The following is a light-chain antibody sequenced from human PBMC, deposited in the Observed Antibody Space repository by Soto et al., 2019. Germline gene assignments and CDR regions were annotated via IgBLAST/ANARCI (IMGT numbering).Light chain of an antibody. J-gene: IGLJ3*02. V-gene: IGLV2-14*01. CDR3: SSYTSSSFWV. Sequence: QSALTQPPSASGSPGQSVTISCTGTKNDIGVYDFVSWYQHHPGKAPRLIIYEVSNRPSGVSNRFSGSKSGNTASLTISGLRAEDEADYYCSSYTSSSFWVFGGGTKVTVL. CDR2: EVS. CDR1: KNDIGVYDF.